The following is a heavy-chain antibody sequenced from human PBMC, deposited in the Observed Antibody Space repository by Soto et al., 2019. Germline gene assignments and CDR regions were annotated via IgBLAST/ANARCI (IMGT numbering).Heavy chain of an antibody. CDR1: GFTFSNYW. CDR3: ARGDCVGGTCYSLAGSFYYYMDV. CDR2: INSDGSVS. D-gene: IGHD2-15*01. V-gene: IGHV3-74*01. J-gene: IGHJ6*03. Sequence: EVQLVESGGGLVQPGGSLRLSCAASGFTFSNYWMYWVRQAPGEGLVWVSRINSDGSVSSYADSVKGRLTISRDNVKNTLYLQMDSLRAEDTAVYYCARGDCVGGTCYSLAGSFYYYMDVWGKGTTVTVCS.